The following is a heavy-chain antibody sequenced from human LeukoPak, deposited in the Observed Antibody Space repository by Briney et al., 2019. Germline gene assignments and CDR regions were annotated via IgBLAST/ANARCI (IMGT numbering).Heavy chain of an antibody. V-gene: IGHV4-34*01. CDR3: ARLTGGKNY. J-gene: IGHJ4*02. D-gene: IGHD7-27*01. CDR1: GGSFSGYY. CDR2: INHSGST. Sequence: SETLSLTCAVYGGSFSGYYWSWIRQPPGKGLEWIGEINHSGSTNYNPSLKSRVTISVDTSKSQFSLKLSSVTAADTAVYYCARLTGGKNYWGQGTLVTVSS.